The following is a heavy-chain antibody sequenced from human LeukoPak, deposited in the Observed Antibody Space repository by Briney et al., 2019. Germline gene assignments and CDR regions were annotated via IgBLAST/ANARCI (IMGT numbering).Heavy chain of an antibody. CDR3: ARDPSCRGGSCYFFDY. CDR2: ISGSGGST. V-gene: IGHV3-23*01. CDR1: GFTFSSYA. Sequence: GGSLRLSCAASGFTFSSYAMSWVRQAPGRGLEWVSAISGSGGSTYYADSVKGRFTISRDNSKNTLYLQMNSLRAEDTAVYYCARDPSCRGGSCYFFDYWGQGTLVTVSS. J-gene: IGHJ4*02. D-gene: IGHD2-15*01.